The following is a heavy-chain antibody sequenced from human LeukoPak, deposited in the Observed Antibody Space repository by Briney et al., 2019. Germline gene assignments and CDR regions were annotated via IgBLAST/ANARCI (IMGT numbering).Heavy chain of an antibody. D-gene: IGHD3-22*01. CDR2: IYSTGST. CDR1: GGSISSYY. CDR3: ARSYYYDSSGQYNWFDP. J-gene: IGHJ5*02. V-gene: IGHV4-4*07. Sequence: PSETLSLTCTVSGGSISSYYWSWIRQPAGKGLEWIGRIYSTGSTNYNPSLKSRVTISVDTSKNQFSLKLSSVTAADTAVYYCARSYYYDSSGQYNWFDPWGQGTLVTVSS.